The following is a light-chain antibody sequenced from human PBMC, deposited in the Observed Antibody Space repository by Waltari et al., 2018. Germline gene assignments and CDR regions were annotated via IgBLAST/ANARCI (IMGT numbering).Light chain of an antibody. Sequence: QSVLTQPPSVSGAPGQRVSISCTGRTSNIGAGYDVPWYQQGPGKAPKIIIHGTNTRPLGVPDRFFGSQYGTSASLAIIGLQAEDEGDYYCQSYDTTLSVVFGGGTKLTVL. CDR3: QSYDTTLSVV. J-gene: IGLJ2*01. V-gene: IGLV1-40*01. CDR2: GTN. CDR1: TSNIGAGYD.